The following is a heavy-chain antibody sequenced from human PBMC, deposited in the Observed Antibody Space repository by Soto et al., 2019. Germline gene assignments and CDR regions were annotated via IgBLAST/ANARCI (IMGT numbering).Heavy chain of an antibody. J-gene: IGHJ6*02. CDR2: IWYDGSNK. V-gene: IGHV3-33*01. CDR1: GFTFSSYG. Sequence: QVQLVESGGGVVQPGRSLRLSCAASGFTFSSYGMHWVRQAPGKGLEWVAVIWYDGSNKYYADSVKGRFTISRDNSKNTLYLQMNSLRAEDTAVYYCAREGPYCSGGSCYSGESYYYYGMDVWGQGTTVTVSS. CDR3: AREGPYCSGGSCYSGESYYYYGMDV. D-gene: IGHD2-15*01.